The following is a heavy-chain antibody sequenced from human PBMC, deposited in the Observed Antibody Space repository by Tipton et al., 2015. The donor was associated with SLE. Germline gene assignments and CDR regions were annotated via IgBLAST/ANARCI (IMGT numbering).Heavy chain of an antibody. CDR2: VYQSGTT. CDR3: ARDLYDFWSGYTPSGAMDV. CDR1: GDSISSFH. D-gene: IGHD3-3*01. J-gene: IGHJ6*03. V-gene: IGHV4-59*12. Sequence: TLSLTCTVSGDSISSFHWSWIRQPPGKGLEWLGDVYQSGTTNSNPSLKSRVTISVDTSKNQFSLRLSSVTAADTAMYYCARDLYDFWSGYTPSGAMDVWGKGTTVTVSS.